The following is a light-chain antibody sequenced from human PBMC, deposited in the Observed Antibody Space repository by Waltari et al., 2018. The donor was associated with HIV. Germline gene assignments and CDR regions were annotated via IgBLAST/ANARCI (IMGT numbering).Light chain of an antibody. J-gene: IGLJ3*02. CDR3: LSADTSVTWV. V-gene: IGLV3-25*03. CDR1: ALPKQY. Sequence: SYELTQPPSVSVSPGQTARITCSGDALPKQYAYWYQQKPGQAPVLVIYKTTERPSGIPERFSGSSSGTTVTLTISGVQAEDDADYYCLSADTSVTWVFGGGTKLTVL. CDR2: KTT.